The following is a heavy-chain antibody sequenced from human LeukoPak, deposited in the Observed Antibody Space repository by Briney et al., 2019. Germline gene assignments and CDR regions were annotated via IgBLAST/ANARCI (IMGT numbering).Heavy chain of an antibody. Sequence: GGSLRLSCAASGFTFDDYAMHWVRKAPGRGLEWVSGISWNSGTIGYADSVKGRFTISRDNAKNSLYLQMNSLRAEDTALYYCAKDKVFGGELDYWGQGTLVTVSS. CDR3: AKDKVFGGELDY. D-gene: IGHD3-10*01. J-gene: IGHJ4*02. CDR2: ISWNSGTI. V-gene: IGHV3-9*01. CDR1: GFTFDDYA.